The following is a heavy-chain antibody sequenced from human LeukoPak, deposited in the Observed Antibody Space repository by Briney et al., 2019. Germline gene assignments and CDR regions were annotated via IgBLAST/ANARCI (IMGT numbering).Heavy chain of an antibody. D-gene: IGHD5-24*01. CDR2: INTNTGNP. CDR3: ARSIEMATSYYYYYGMDV. Sequence: ASVTVSCKASGYTFTSYAMNWVRQAPGQGLEWMGWINTNTGNPTYAQGFTGRFVFSLDTSVSTAYLQISSLKAEDTAVYYCARSIEMATSYYYYYGMDVWGQGTTVTVSS. J-gene: IGHJ6*02. CDR1: GYTFTSYA. V-gene: IGHV7-4-1*02.